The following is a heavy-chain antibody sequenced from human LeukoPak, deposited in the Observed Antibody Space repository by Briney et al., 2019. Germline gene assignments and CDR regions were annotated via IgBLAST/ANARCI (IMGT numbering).Heavy chain of an antibody. CDR2: IYYSGST. CDR1: GGSISSYY. V-gene: IGHV4-59*01. J-gene: IGHJ4*02. Sequence: SGTLSLTCNVSGGSISSYYWSWIRQPPGKGLEWIGYIYYSGSTNYNPSLKSRVTISVDTSKNQFSLKLSSVTAADTAVYYCARAFQGIFDYWGQGTLVTVSS. CDR3: ARAFQGIFDY. D-gene: IGHD2/OR15-2a*01.